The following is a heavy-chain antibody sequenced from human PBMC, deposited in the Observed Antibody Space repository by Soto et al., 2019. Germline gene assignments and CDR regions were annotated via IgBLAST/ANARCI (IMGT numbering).Heavy chain of an antibody. V-gene: IGHV1-18*04. CDR3: ARVVLLVPPRELASSSYYYYGMDV. CDR2: ISAYNGNT. J-gene: IGHJ6*02. Sequence: QVQLVQSGAEVKKPGASVKVSFKASGYTFTSYGIIWVRQAPGQGLEWMGLISAYNGNTNYAQKLQGRVTMTTDTSTSTAYMELRSLRSDDTAVYYCARVVLLVPPRELASSSYYYYGMDVWGQGTTVTVAS. D-gene: IGHD2-8*01. CDR1: GYTFTSYG.